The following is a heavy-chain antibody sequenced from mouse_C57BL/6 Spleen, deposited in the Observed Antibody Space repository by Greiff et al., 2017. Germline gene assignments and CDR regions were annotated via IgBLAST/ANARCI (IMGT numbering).Heavy chain of an antibody. Sequence: EVQRVESGPELVKPGASVKISCKASGYSFTGYYMNWVKQSPEKCLEWIGEINPSTGGTTYNQKFKAKSTLTVDKSSGTAYMQLKSLTSEDSAVYYCARRVATDAMDYWGQGTSVTVSS. D-gene: IGHD1-1*01. CDR3: ARRVATDAMDY. CDR1: GYSFTGYY. V-gene: IGHV1-42*01. CDR2: INPSTGGT. J-gene: IGHJ4*01.